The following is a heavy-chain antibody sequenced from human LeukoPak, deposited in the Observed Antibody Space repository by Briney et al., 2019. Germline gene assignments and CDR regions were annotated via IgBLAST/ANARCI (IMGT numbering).Heavy chain of an antibody. CDR3: ARNFRDGYNNSFDY. J-gene: IGHJ4*02. Sequence: PGGSLRLSCAASGFTFSSYGMHWARQAPGKGLEWVAFIRYDGSNDSYADYVKGRFTISRDNSKNTLYLQMNSLRAEDTAVYYCARNFRDGYNNSFDYWGQGTLVTVSS. V-gene: IGHV3-30*02. D-gene: IGHD5-24*01. CDR2: IRYDGSND. CDR1: GFTFSSYG.